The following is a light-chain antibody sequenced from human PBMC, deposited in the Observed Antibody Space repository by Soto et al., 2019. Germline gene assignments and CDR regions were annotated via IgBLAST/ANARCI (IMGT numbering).Light chain of an antibody. J-gene: IGKJ3*01. CDR2: GAS. V-gene: IGKV3-20*01. CDR3: QQFDTPPSA. Sequence: EIVLTQSPGTLSLSPGERATLSCRAGQSVDSTYLAWYQQKPGQAPTLLIFGASNRATGIPDRFGGGGSGTDFTLTISRREPEDSAVYYCQQFDTPPSAFGPGTKVYI. CDR1: QSVDSTY.